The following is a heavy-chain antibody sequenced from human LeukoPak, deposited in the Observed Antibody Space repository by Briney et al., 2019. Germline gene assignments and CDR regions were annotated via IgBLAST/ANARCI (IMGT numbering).Heavy chain of an antibody. CDR2: ISSSGSTI. CDR3: AREDWNQGGYYYGMDA. CDR1: GFTFSSYE. D-gene: IGHD1-1*01. J-gene: IGHJ6*02. V-gene: IGHV3-48*03. Sequence: GGSLRLSCAASGFTFSSYEVNWVRQAPGKGLEWVSYISSSGSTIYYADSVKGRFTISRDNAKNSLYLQMNSLRAEDTAVYYCAREDWNQGGYYYGMDAWGQGTTVTVSS.